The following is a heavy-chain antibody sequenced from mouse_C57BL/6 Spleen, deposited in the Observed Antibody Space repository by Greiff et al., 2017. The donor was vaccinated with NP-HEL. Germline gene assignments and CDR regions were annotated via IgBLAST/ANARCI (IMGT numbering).Heavy chain of an antibody. Sequence: EVKLQESGPELVKPGASVKMSCKASGYTFTDYNMHWVKQSHGKSLEWIGYINPNNGGTSYNQKFKGKATLTVNKSSSTAYMELRSLTSEDSAVYYCARPYYSIPFAYWGQGTLVTVSA. CDR2: INPNNGGT. D-gene: IGHD2-5*01. V-gene: IGHV1-22*01. J-gene: IGHJ3*01. CDR1: GYTFTDYN. CDR3: ARPYYSIPFAY.